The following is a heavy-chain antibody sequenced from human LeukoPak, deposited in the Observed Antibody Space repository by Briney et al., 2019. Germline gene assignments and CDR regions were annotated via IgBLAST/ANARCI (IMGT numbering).Heavy chain of an antibody. CDR2: IFASGST. Sequence: SETLSLTCTVSGASINSDYWTWVRQVAGKGLEWIGRIFASGSTNYSPYLRSRITMSVDTSKNQFSLDLSSLTAADTGVYYCVRGWAPRGEKSSFASWGQGTLVTVSS. J-gene: IGHJ4*02. V-gene: IGHV4-4*07. D-gene: IGHD3-10*01. CDR3: VRGWAPRGEKSSFAS. CDR1: GASINSDY.